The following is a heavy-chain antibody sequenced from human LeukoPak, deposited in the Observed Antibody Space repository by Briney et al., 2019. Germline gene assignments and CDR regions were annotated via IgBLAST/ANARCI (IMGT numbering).Heavy chain of an antibody. V-gene: IGHV3-53*01. D-gene: IGHD6-19*01. CDR3: ARDLPAVAGTGGDP. CDR1: GFTVSSNY. Sequence: GGSLRLSCAASGFTVSSNYMSWVRQAPGKGLEWVSVIYSGGTTYYADSVKGRFTISRDNAKNTLYLQMNSLRAKDTAVYYCARDLPAVAGTGGDPWGQGTLVTVSS. CDR2: IYSGGTT. J-gene: IGHJ5*02.